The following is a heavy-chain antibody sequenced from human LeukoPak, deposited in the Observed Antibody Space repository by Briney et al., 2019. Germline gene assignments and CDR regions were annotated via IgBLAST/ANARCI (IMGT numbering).Heavy chain of an antibody. D-gene: IGHD6-19*01. CDR1: GFIFSSYS. Sequence: GGSLRLSCAASGFIFSSYSMSWVRQAPGKGLEWVSAISGSGGSTYYADSVKGRFTISRDNSKNTLYLQMNSLRAEDTAVYYCAKQSSGWYRDYFDYWGQGTLVTVSS. CDR2: ISGSGGST. J-gene: IGHJ4*02. V-gene: IGHV3-23*01. CDR3: AKQSSGWYRDYFDY.